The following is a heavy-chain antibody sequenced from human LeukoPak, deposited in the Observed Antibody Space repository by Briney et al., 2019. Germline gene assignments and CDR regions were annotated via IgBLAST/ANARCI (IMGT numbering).Heavy chain of an antibody. CDR3: ARGAIAARRFDY. D-gene: IGHD6-6*01. J-gene: IGHJ4*02. V-gene: IGHV4-34*01. CDR1: GVSFSGYY. CDR2: INHSGST. Sequence: SETLSLTCAVYGVSFSGYYWRWLRQPPGKGLEWIGEINHSGSTNYNPSLKSRVTISVATSKTQFSLKLSSVTAADTAVYYCARGAIAARRFDYWGQGTLVTVSS.